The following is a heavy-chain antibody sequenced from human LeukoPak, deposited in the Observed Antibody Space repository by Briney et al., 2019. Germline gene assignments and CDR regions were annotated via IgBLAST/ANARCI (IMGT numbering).Heavy chain of an antibody. Sequence: GASVKVSFKASGYTFTSYGISWVRQAPGQGLEWLGWISAYNGETAYAQKFQGRVTVTTDTSTSTAYMELRSLRSDDTAVYYCAREYYYNSRTYFPLDHWGQGTLVAVSS. V-gene: IGHV1-18*01. J-gene: IGHJ4*02. CDR3: AREYYYNSRTYFPLDH. D-gene: IGHD2/OR15-2a*01. CDR1: GYTFTSYG. CDR2: ISAYNGET.